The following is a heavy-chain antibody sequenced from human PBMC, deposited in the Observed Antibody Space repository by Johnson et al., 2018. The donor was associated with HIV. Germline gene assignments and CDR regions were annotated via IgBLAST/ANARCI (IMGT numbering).Heavy chain of an antibody. Sequence: VQLVESGGGLIQPGGSLRLSCAVSGFTVSSDYMSWVRQAPGKGLEWVSVIYSGGTTYYTDSVKGRFTISRDNAKTSLFLRMNNLRADDSAIYYCARDATPWGGDYVGYAFDIWGQGTMVTVSS. CDR3: ARDATPWGGDYVGYAFDI. CDR2: IYSGGTT. CDR1: GFTVSSDY. J-gene: IGHJ3*02. V-gene: IGHV3-53*01. D-gene: IGHD4-17*01.